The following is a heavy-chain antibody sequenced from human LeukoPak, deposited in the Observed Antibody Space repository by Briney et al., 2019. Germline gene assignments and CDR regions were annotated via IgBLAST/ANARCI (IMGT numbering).Heavy chain of an antibody. Sequence: GGSLRLSCAASGFTFDDYAMHWVRQAPGEGLEWVSGISWNSGSIGYADSVKGRFTISRDNAKNSLYLQMNSLRAEDTALYYCAKDTVAGPYYYGMDVWGQGTTVTVSS. D-gene: IGHD6-19*01. J-gene: IGHJ6*02. CDR2: ISWNSGSI. CDR1: GFTFDDYA. CDR3: AKDTVAGPYYYGMDV. V-gene: IGHV3-9*01.